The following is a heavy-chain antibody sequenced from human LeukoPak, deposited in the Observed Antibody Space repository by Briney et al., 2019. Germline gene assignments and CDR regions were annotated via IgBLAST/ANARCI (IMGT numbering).Heavy chain of an antibody. Sequence: ASVQVSCKASAYTFTSYYMHWVRHAPGQGLEWMGIINPSGGSTSYAQKFQGRDTMTRDMSTSTVYMELSSLRSEDTAVYCCARDGGRDGYPCDYWGEGTLVTVSS. D-gene: IGHD5-24*01. CDR2: INPSGGST. CDR1: AYTFTSYY. V-gene: IGHV1-46*01. J-gene: IGHJ4*02. CDR3: ARDGGRDGYPCDY.